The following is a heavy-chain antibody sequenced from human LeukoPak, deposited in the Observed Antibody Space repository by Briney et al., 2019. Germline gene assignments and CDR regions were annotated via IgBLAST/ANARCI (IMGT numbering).Heavy chain of an antibody. CDR2: IHYSGRA. J-gene: IGHJ6*02. CDR3: VRFGVNYDMDV. Sequence: SSETLSLTCSVSGGSISGYYWTWVRQPPGKGLEWIGQIHYSGRADYNPSLKSRITMSVDTSRNQISLKLSSVTAADTAIYYCVRFGVNYDMDVWGQGTTFTVFS. CDR1: GGSISGYY. D-gene: IGHD3-16*01. V-gene: IGHV4-59*01.